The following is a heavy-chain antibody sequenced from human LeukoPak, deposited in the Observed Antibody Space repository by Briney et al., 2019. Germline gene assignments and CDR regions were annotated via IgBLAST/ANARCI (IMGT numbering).Heavy chain of an antibody. Sequence: ASVKVSCKASGYTFTSFGIGWVRQAPGQRLKWMGWIGTSTGHTNYTHRLQGRVSMTTDTSTNTVYMEMKSLTSDDSAVYYCARRSGTYSDFDFWGQGTLVTVSS. CDR2: IGTSTGHT. J-gene: IGHJ4*02. CDR3: ARRSGTYSDFDF. V-gene: IGHV1-18*01. D-gene: IGHD1-26*01. CDR1: GYTFTSFG.